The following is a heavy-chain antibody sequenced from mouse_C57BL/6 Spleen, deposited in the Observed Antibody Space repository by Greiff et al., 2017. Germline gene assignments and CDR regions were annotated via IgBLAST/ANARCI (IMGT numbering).Heavy chain of an antibody. CDR2: IDPSDSYT. CDR3: ARGVAD. J-gene: IGHJ3*01. Sequence: QVQLQQPGAELVMPGASVKLSCKASGYTFTSYWMHWVKQRPGQGLEWIGEIDPSDSYTNYNQKFKGKSTLTVDKSSSTAYMQLSSLTSEDSAVYYCARGVADWGQGTLVTVSA. V-gene: IGHV1-69*01. CDR1: GYTFTSYW.